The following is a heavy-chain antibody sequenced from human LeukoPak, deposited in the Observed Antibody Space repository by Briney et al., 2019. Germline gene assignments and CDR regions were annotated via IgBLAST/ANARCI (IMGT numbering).Heavy chain of an antibody. J-gene: IGHJ4*02. CDR2: MYYGGST. V-gene: IGHV4-30-2*01. D-gene: IGHD6-25*01. Sequence: PSETLSLTCAVSGGSISSGGYSWSWIRQPPGKGLEWIGYMYYGGSTYHNPSPKSRVTISVDTSKNQFSLELNSVTAADTAVYYCARGRLSFDYWGQGTLVTVSS. CDR1: GGSISSGGYS. CDR3: ARGRLSFDY.